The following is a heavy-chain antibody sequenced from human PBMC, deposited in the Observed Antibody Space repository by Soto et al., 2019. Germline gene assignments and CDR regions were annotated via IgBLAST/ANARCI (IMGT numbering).Heavy chain of an antibody. Sequence: QVQLVESGGGVVQPGRSLRLSCAASGFTFSSYAMHWVRQAPGKGLEWVAVISYVGSNKYYADSVKGRFTISRDNSKNTLYLQMNSLRAEDTAVYYCAGGNYFDYWGQGTLVTVSS. CDR3: AGGNYFDY. D-gene: IGHD3-16*01. CDR2: ISYVGSNK. J-gene: IGHJ4*02. CDR1: GFTFSSYA. V-gene: IGHV3-30-3*01.